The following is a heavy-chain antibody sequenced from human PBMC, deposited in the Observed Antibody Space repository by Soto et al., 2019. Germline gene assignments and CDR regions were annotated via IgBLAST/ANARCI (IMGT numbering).Heavy chain of an antibody. V-gene: IGHV4-4*02. CDR2: IYHSGST. D-gene: IGHD5-18*01. CDR3: ARATGMAPFDY. Sequence: QVQLQESGPGLVKPSGTLSLTCAVSGGSISSSNWWSWVRQPPGKGLGWIGEIYHSGSTNYNPSLISRVTISVDKSKNQFSLKLNSVTAADTAVYYCARATGMAPFDYWGQGTLVTVSS. J-gene: IGHJ4*02. CDR1: GGSISSSNW.